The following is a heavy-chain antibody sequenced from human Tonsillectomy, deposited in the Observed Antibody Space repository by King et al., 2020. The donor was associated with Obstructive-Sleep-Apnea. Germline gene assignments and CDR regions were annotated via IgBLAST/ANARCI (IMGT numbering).Heavy chain of an antibody. CDR1: GYTFTSSY. J-gene: IGHJ4*02. Sequence: QLVQSGADVKEPGASVKVSCKTSGYTFTSSYMHWVRQAPGQGLEWMGIFNLNGGSTTYAPRFRGRVTMTRDTSTSTVYMDLSSLRFEDTAVYYCTRGDQLLSSFDYWGQGTLVTVSS. V-gene: IGHV1-46*01. CDR3: TRGDQLLSSFDY. CDR2: FNLNGGST. D-gene: IGHD3-22*01.